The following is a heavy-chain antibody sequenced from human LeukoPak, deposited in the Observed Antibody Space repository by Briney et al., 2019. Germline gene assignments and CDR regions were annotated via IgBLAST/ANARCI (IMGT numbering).Heavy chain of an antibody. CDR3: ARHGTISSESYFDY. Sequence: SETLSLTCSVSGDSVSSYYWSWIRQSPGKGLEWIGYIHNSGRTNYNPSLKSRVTGFVDTSKNQVSLRLSSVTAADTAVYYCARHGTISSESYFDYWGQGALVTVSS. J-gene: IGHJ4*02. D-gene: IGHD1-14*01. CDR2: IHNSGRT. CDR1: GDSVSSYY. V-gene: IGHV4-59*08.